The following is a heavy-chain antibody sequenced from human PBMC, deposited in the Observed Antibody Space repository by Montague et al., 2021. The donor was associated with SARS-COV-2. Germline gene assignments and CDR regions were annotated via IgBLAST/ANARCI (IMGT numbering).Heavy chain of an antibody. D-gene: IGHD3-22*01. CDR2: FITNGSP. V-gene: IGHV4-34*12. Sequence: SETLSLTCAVSSGSFSDYNWTWICNPQGKGLGWVGVFITNGSPNTNPTPKIRVRFSVATSMTQFSLKLTSVPAADTAVYYCASGAATIMVIVVVFTGADWCMDVWGQGTMVTVSS. J-gene: IGHJ6*02. CDR3: ASGAATIMVIVVVFTGADWCMDV. CDR1: SGSFSDYN.